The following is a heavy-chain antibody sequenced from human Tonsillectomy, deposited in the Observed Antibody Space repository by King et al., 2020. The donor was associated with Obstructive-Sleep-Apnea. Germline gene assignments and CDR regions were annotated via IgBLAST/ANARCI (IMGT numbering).Heavy chain of an antibody. CDR3: ASGGDCSN. D-gene: IGHD2-21*02. CDR2: INSDGCRT. CDR1: GFTLRCDW. J-gene: IGHJ4*02. Sequence: VQLVVSWGGLVQPGGFLRLSWSASGFTLRCDWIHWVRQAPGKWLRWCVRINSDGCRTSYADSVKGRFTISTDNAKNTLYLQMNSLRAEDTAVYYCASGGDCSNWGQGTLVTVSS. V-gene: IGHV3-74*02.